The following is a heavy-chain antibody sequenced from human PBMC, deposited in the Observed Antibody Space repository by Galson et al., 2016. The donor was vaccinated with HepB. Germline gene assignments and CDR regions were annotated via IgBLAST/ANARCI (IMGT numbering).Heavy chain of an antibody. Sequence: SETLSLTCTVCGVSISNSHSYWTWIRQSPEKGLEWIGDIYYSGDTSYNPSLKSRVALFVDVSKNQFSLKLNSVTAADTAIYFCARERISIARGYNRLVEHYFYFGMAVWGQGTTVIVS. CDR3: ARERISIARGYNRLVEHYFYFGMAV. CDR1: GVSISNSHSY. V-gene: IGHV4-39*02. D-gene: IGHD3-10*01. J-gene: IGHJ6*02. CDR2: IYYSGDT.